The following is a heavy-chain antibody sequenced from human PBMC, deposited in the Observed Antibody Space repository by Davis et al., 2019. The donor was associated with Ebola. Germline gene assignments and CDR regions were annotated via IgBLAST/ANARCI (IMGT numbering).Heavy chain of an antibody. V-gene: IGHV4-59*12. Sequence: PSETLSLTCTVSGGSISSYYWSWIRQPPGKGLEWIGYIYYSGSTNYNPSLKSRVTISVDKSKNQFSLKLSSVTAADTAVYYCARDRIVVVVAGDAYYYYGMDVWGQGTTVTVSS. CDR3: ARDRIVVVVAGDAYYYYGMDV. CDR1: GGSISSYY. D-gene: IGHD2-15*01. CDR2: IYYSGST. J-gene: IGHJ6*02.